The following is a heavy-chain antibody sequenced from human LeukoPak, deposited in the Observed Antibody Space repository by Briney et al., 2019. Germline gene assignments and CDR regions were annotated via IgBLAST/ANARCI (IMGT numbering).Heavy chain of an antibody. D-gene: IGHD6-25*01. CDR3: ATIQRDHAFDI. CDR1: GGSFSGYY. V-gene: IGHV4-34*12. J-gene: IGHJ3*02. Sequence: PSETLSLTCAVYGGSFSGYYWSWIRQPPGKGLEWIGEIIHSGSTNYNPSLKSRVTISTDTSKNQFSLRLSSVTAADTAVYYCATIQRDHAFDIWGQGTMVTVSS. CDR2: IIHSGST.